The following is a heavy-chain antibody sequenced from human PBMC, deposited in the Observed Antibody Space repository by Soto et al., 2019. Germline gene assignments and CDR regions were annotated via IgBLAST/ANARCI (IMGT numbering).Heavy chain of an antibody. CDR3: ARGLYPSSGSRGY. CDR2: INSDGSST. D-gene: IGHD6-19*01. J-gene: IGHJ1*01. V-gene: IGHV3-74*01. Sequence: EVQLVESGGGLVQPGGSLRLSCAASGFTFSSYWMHWVRQAPGKGLVWVSRINSDGSSTNYADSVKGRFTISRDNAKNTLFRQINSLRAEDTALYYCARGLYPSSGSRGYWGQGSMVTVSS. CDR1: GFTFSSYW.